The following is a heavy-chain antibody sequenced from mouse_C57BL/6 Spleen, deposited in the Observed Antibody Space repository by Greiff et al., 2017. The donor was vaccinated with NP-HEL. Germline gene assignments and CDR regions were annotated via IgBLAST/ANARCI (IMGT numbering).Heavy chain of an antibody. Sequence: EVQVVESGGGLVKPGGSLKLSCAASGFTFSDYGMHWVRQAPEKGLEWVAYISSGSSTIYYAHTVKGRFTISRDNAKNTLFLQMTSLRSEDTAMYYCARGRWGFAYWGQGTLVTVSA. CDR2: ISSGSSTI. CDR1: GFTFSDYG. J-gene: IGHJ3*01. D-gene: IGHD2-3*01. V-gene: IGHV5-17*01. CDR3: ARGRWGFAY.